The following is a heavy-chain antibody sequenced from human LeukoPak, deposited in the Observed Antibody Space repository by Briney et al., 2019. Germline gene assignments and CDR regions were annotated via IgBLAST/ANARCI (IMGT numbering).Heavy chain of an antibody. D-gene: IGHD4-17*01. Sequence: GESLKISCKGSGYSFTTYWISCVRQMPGKGLEWMGRIDPTDSYTNYSPSFQGHVTISTDKSISTAYLQWRSLKASDTAMYYCARHRRSDSGDNSGWGQGTLVTVSS. CDR1: GYSFTTYW. CDR3: ARHRRSDSGDNSG. V-gene: IGHV5-10-1*01. J-gene: IGHJ4*02. CDR2: IDPTDSYT.